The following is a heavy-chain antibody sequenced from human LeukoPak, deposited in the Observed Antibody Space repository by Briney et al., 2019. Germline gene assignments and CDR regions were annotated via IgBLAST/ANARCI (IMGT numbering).Heavy chain of an antibody. V-gene: IGHV1-69*04. CDR2: IVPILGTA. Sequence: ASVKVSCKASGGTFSTYAISWVRQAPGQRLEWVGRIVPILGTANYAQNFQGRVTITADRSTTTAYMELSSLRSEDTAVYYCSRLPQGSSWPYYFDYWGQGTLVTVSS. D-gene: IGHD6-13*01. CDR1: GGTFSTYA. CDR3: SRLPQGSSWPYYFDY. J-gene: IGHJ4*02.